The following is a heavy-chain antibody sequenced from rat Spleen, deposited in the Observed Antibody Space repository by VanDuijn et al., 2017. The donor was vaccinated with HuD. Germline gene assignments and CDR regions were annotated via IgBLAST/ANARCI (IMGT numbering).Heavy chain of an antibody. V-gene: IGHV5-29*01. CDR3: TRGYVMDA. CDR2: ISYGDSSGHSGT. Sequence: EVQMVESGGGLVQPGRSLKLSCAASGFTFSDYGMAWVRQAPTTGLEWVATISYGDSSGHSGTYYRDSVKGRFTISRDNAKSTLSLQMDSLRSEDTATYYCTRGYVMDAWGQGASVTVSS. J-gene: IGHJ4*01. CDR1: GFTFSDYG.